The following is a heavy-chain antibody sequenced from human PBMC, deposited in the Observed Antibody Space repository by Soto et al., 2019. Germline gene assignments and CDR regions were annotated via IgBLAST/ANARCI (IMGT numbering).Heavy chain of an antibody. CDR1: GGSISSGCYS. J-gene: IGHJ5*02. Sequence: PSETLSLTYALSGGSISSGCYSSCWFRQPPGKGLEWIGYIYHSGSTYYNPSLKSRVIISVDTSKNQFSLRLSSVTAADTAVYYCVRAYYDTSGYSLDPWGQGTLVTVSS. CDR3: VRAYYDTSGYSLDP. D-gene: IGHD3-22*01. V-gene: IGHV4-30-2*02. CDR2: IYHSGST.